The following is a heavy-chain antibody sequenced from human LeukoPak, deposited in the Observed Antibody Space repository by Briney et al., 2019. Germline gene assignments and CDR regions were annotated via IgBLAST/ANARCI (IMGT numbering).Heavy chain of an antibody. D-gene: IGHD5-24*01. J-gene: IGHJ4*02. CDR2: ISTTGST. Sequence: PSETLSLTCTVSGGSISSYYWTWIRQPAGKGLEWIGRISTTGSTNYNPSLKSRVTMSVDTSTNQLSLKLSSVTAADTAVYYCAREVEMARQFDYWGQGTLVTVSS. V-gene: IGHV4-4*07. CDR3: AREVEMARQFDY. CDR1: GGSISSYY.